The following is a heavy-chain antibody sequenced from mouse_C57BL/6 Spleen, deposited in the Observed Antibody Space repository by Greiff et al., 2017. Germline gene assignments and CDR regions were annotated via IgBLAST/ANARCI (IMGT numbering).Heavy chain of an antibody. CDR2: IYIGNGYT. J-gene: IGHJ2*01. Sequence: EVQVVESGAELVRPGSSVKMSCKTSGYTFTSYGINWVKQRPGQGLEWIGYIYIGNGYTEYNEKFKGKATLTSDTSSSTAYMQLSSLTSEDSAIYFCARRNYYGSSYNFDYWGQGTTLTVSS. D-gene: IGHD1-1*01. CDR1: GYTFTSYG. V-gene: IGHV1-58*01. CDR3: ARRNYYGSSYNFDY.